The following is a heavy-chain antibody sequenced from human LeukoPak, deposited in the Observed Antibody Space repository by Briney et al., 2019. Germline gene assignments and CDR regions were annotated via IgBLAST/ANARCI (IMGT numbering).Heavy chain of an antibody. J-gene: IGHJ4*02. V-gene: IGHV3-48*03. CDR1: GFTFSSYE. D-gene: IGHD1-14*01. CDR3: VRAMGYNRNYFYC. CDR2: ISSSGSTI. Sequence: GGSLRLSCAASGFTFSSYEMNWVRQAPGKGLEWVSYISSSGSTINYADSVKGRFTISRDNAKNSLYLQMNSLRAEDTAVYCCVRAMGYNRNYFYCWGQGTLVTVSS.